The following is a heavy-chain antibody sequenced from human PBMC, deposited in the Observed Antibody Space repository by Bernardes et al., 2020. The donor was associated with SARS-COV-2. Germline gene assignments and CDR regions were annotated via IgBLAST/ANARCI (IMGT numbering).Heavy chain of an antibody. V-gene: IGHV3-30*18. Sequence: GWSLRLSCVASGFTFVNYGMHWVRQAPGKGLEWVALTSYDGRIKYYAASVKGRFTISRDNSKNTLYLQMNSLRVEDTALYYCVKEFTGSYPYDSWGQGALVTVSS. J-gene: IGHJ4*02. CDR2: TSYDGRIK. CDR3: VKEFTGSYPYDS. CDR1: GFTFVNYG. D-gene: IGHD1-26*01.